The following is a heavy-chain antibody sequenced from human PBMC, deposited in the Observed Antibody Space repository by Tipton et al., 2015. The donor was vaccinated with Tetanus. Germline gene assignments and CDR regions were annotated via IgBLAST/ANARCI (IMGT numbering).Heavy chain of an antibody. D-gene: IGHD2-15*01. Sequence: QVQLVQSGAEVKKPGASVTLSCTASGYRPMNYGISWVRQAPGQGLEWMAGIITNSGTTTFAQRFQGRVTITVDASTSAAYMELSDLRSDDTAVYYCARDQTATYSFYYYGVDVWGQGTTVTVSS. CDR2: IITNSGTT. J-gene: IGHJ6*02. CDR1: GYRPMNYG. CDR3: ARDQTATYSFYYYGVDV. V-gene: IGHV1-69*01.